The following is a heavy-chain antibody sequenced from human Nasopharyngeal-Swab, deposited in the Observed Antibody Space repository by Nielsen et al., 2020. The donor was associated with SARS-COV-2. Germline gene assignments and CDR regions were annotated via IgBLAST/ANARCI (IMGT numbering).Heavy chain of an antibody. V-gene: IGHV1-69*06. J-gene: IGHJ6*03. CDR3: AREGRGSGYYYYMDV. CDR2: IIPIFGTA. D-gene: IGHD3-10*01. Sequence: WVRQAPGQGLEWMGGIIPIFGTANYAQKFKGRVTITADKSTSTAYMELSSLRSEDTAVYYCAREGRGSGYYYYMDVWGKGTTVTVSS.